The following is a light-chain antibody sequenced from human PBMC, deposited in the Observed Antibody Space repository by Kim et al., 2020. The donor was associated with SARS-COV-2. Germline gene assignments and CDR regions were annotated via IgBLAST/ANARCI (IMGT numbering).Light chain of an antibody. CDR2: KAS. Sequence: PASVGDTLTITCRASQSVDNWLAWYQQKQGQVPKLRIEKASVLQYGIPARFSATRSGTEFTLTITTLQPDDFATYYCQQYHTHSTFGQGTKVDIK. CDR1: QSVDNW. J-gene: IGKJ1*01. CDR3: QQYHTHST. V-gene: IGKV1-5*03.